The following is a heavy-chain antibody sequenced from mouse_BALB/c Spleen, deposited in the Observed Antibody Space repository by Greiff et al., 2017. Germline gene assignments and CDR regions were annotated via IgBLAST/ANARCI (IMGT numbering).Heavy chain of an antibody. CDR2: IYPGSGST. J-gene: IGHJ4*01. CDR1: GYTFTSYW. Sequence: LQQPGSELVRPGASVKLSCKASGYTFTSYWMHWVKQRHGQGLEWIGNIYPGSGSTNYDEKFKSKGTLTVDTSSSTAYMHLSSLTSEDSAVYYCTRGDYGSRDAMDYWGQGTSVTVSS. D-gene: IGHD1-1*01. CDR3: TRGDYGSRDAMDY. V-gene: IGHV1S22*01.